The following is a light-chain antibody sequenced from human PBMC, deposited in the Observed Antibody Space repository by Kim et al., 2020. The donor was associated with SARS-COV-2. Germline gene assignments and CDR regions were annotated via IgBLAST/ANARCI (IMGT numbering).Light chain of an antibody. CDR2: VVT. Sequence: SVLTQPPSASGSPGQSVTISCTGTSSDVGGYDYVSWYQHHPGKAPKLIIFVVTKRPSGVPDRFSGSKSGKTASLTVSGLQAEDEADYYCSSYGGRNNYVFGNGTKVTVL. CDR1: SSDVGGYDY. CDR3: SSYGGRNNYV. J-gene: IGLJ1*01. V-gene: IGLV2-8*01.